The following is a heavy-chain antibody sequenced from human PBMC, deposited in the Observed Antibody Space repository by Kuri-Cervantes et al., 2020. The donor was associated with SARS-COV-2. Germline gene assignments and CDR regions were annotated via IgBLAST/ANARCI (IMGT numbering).Heavy chain of an antibody. Sequence: AAVKVSCKASGYTFSNYAMHWVRQAPGQRLEWMGRINAGNGNTKYSQKFQGRVTINRDTSASTAYMEVSSLRSEETAVYYCARDLRGTKKKYYYYGMDVWGQGKVVTVSS. J-gene: IGHJ6*02. V-gene: IGHV1-3*01. CDR3: ARDLRGTKKKYYYYGMDV. CDR2: INAGNGNT. CDR1: GYTFSNYA.